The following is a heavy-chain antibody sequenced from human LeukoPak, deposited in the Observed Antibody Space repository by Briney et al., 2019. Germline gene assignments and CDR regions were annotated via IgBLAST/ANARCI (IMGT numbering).Heavy chain of an antibody. D-gene: IGHD3-9*01. CDR2: IWYDGSNK. J-gene: IGHJ3*01. V-gene: IGHV3-33*01. Sequence: TGRSLRLSCAASGFTFSSYGMHWVRQAPGKGLEWVAVIWYDGSNKYYADSVKGRFTISSDNSKNTLYLQMNSLRAEDTAVYYCARGGSPGYNYNAFDLWGQGTMVTVSS. CDR1: GFTFSSYG. CDR3: ARGGSPGYNYNAFDL.